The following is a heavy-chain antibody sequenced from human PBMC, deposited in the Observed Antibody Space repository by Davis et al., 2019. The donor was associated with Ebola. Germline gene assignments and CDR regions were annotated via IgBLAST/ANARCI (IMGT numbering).Heavy chain of an antibody. CDR3: ARVIKDIVVVPAAILLNYYYYMDV. D-gene: IGHD2-2*02. V-gene: IGHV1-69*13. Sequence: SVKVSCKASGGTFSSYAISWVRQAPGQGLEWMGGIIPIFGTANYAQKFQGRVTITADESTSTAYMELSSLRSEDTAVYYCARVIKDIVVVPAAILLNYYYYMDVWGKGTTVTVSS. CDR2: IIPIFGTA. J-gene: IGHJ6*03. CDR1: GGTFSSYA.